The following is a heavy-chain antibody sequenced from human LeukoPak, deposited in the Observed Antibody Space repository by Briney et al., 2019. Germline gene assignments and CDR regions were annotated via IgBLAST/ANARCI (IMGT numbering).Heavy chain of an antibody. V-gene: IGHV3-74*01. D-gene: IGHD5-24*01. CDR1: GFTFSSYW. CDR3: AKSGYNRFDY. Sequence: GGSLRLSCVASGFTFSSYWMHWVRQAPGKGLVWVSRISNDGSSMNYADSVKGRFTISRDNSKNTLYLQMNSLRAEDTAVYYCAKSGYNRFDYWGQGTLVTVSS. CDR2: ISNDGSSM. J-gene: IGHJ4*02.